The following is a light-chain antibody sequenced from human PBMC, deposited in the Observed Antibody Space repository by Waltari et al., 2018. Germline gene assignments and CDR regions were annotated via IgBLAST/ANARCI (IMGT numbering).Light chain of an antibody. J-gene: IGLJ3*02. CDR2: YDS. Sequence: SYVLTQPPPVSVAPGKTASIFCGGNNIGSKSVHGYQQKPGQAPVLVISYDSDRPSGIPERFSGSNSGNTATLTISRVEAGDEADYYCQVWDSSSDHWVFGGGTKLTVL. V-gene: IGLV3-21*04. CDR3: QVWDSSSDHWV. CDR1: NIGSKS.